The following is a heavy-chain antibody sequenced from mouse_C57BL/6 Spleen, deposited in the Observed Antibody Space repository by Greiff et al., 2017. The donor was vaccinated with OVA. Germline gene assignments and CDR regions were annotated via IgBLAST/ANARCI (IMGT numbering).Heavy chain of an antibody. CDR3: ARDYYGSSPLPMDY. D-gene: IGHD1-1*01. Sequence: EVQLVESGPELVKPGASVKISCKASGYSFTGYYMNWVKQSPEKSLEWIGEINPSTGGTTYNQKFKAKATLTVDKSSSTAYMQLKSLTSEDSAVYYCARDYYGSSPLPMDYWGQGTSVTVSS. V-gene: IGHV1-42*01. CDR2: INPSTGGT. CDR1: GYSFTGYY. J-gene: IGHJ4*01.